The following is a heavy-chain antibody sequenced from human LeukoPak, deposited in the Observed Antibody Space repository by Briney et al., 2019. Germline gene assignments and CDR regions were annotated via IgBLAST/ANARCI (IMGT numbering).Heavy chain of an antibody. Sequence: GASVTVSCKASGGTFSSYAISWVRQAPGQGLEWMGGIIPIFGTANYAQKFQGRVTITADESTSTAYMELSSLRSEDTAVYYCARSVVPAATVWFDPWGQGTLVTVSS. CDR1: GGTFSSYA. CDR2: IIPIFGTA. CDR3: ARSVVPAATVWFDP. D-gene: IGHD2-2*01. J-gene: IGHJ5*02. V-gene: IGHV1-69*13.